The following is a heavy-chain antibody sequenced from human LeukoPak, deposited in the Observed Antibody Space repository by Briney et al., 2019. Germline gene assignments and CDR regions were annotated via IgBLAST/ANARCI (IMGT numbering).Heavy chain of an antibody. Sequence: PSETLSFTCTVSGGSISSYYWSWIRQPPGKGLEWIGYIYYSGSTNYNPSLKSRVTISVDTSKNQFSLKLSSVTAADTAVYYCARAFGIQSNYWGQGALVTVSS. J-gene: IGHJ4*02. CDR3: ARAFGIQSNY. CDR1: GGSISSYY. D-gene: IGHD3-16*01. CDR2: IYYSGST. V-gene: IGHV4-59*01.